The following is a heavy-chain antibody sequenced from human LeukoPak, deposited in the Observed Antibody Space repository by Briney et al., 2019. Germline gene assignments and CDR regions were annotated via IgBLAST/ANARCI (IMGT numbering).Heavy chain of an antibody. CDR1: GGTFSSYA. D-gene: IGHD3-22*01. V-gene: IGHV1-69*04. CDR3: ARPGYYYDSSGYPARFDY. J-gene: IGHJ4*02. Sequence: ASVKVSCKASGGTFSSYAISWVGQAPGPGLEGMGRIIPILGIANYAQKSQGRVTITADKSTSTAYMELSSMRSEDTAVYYCARPGYYYDSSGYPARFDYWGQGTLVTVSS. CDR2: IIPILGIA.